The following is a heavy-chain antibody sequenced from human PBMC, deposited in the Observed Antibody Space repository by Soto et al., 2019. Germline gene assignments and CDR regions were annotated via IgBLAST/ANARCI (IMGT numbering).Heavy chain of an antibody. V-gene: IGHV1-69*06. CDR3: ARGTLRFLEWLSRPYYYYYGMDV. CDR1: GGPFSSYA. CDR2: IIPIFGTA. D-gene: IGHD3-3*01. J-gene: IGHJ6*01. Sequence: SVKVYCKASGGPFSSYAISWVRQAPGQGLEWIGGIIPIFGTANYAQKFHGRVTITADKSTSTAYMELSSLRSEDTAVYYCARGTLRFLEWLSRPYYYYYGMDVWGQGTTVTVSS.